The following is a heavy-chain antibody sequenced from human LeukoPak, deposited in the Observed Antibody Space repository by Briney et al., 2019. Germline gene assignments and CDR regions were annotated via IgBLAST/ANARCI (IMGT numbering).Heavy chain of an antibody. CDR2: IWYDGSNK. CDR3: AKDSGSAIFGVATRHFDH. CDR1: GFTFSSYG. D-gene: IGHD3-3*01. J-gene: IGHJ4*02. Sequence: GGSLRLSCAASGFTFSSYGMHWVRQAPGKGLEWVAVIWYDGSNKYYADSVKGRFTISRDNSKNTLYLQMNSLRAEDTAVYYCAKDSGSAIFGVATRHFDHWGQGTLVTVSS. V-gene: IGHV3-33*06.